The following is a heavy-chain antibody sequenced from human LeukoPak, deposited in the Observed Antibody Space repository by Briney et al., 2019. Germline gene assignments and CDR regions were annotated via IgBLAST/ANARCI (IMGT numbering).Heavy chain of an antibody. CDR2: IYTSGST. CDR3: ARGGSYYYDSPRGLAHEDAFDI. D-gene: IGHD3-22*01. Sequence: SQTLSLTCTVSGGSISSGSYYWSWIRQPAGKGLEWIGRIYTSGSTNYNPSLKSRVTMSVDTSKNQFSLKLSSVTAADTAVYYCARGGSYYYDSPRGLAHEDAFDIWGQGTMVTVSS. CDR1: GGSISSGSYY. J-gene: IGHJ3*02. V-gene: IGHV4-61*02.